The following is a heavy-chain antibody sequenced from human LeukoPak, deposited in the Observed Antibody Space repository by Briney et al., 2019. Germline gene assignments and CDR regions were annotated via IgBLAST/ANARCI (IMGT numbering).Heavy chain of an antibody. V-gene: IGHV4-39*07. D-gene: IGHD6-6*01. CDR1: GGSISGNSYY. J-gene: IGHJ6*03. Sequence: PSETLSLTCTVSGGSISGNSYYWGWIRQPPGKGLEWIGEINHSGSTNYNPSLKSRVTISVDTSKNQFSLKLSSVTAADTAVYYCATWGLSSSSDDYYYMDVWGKGTTVTVSS. CDR3: ATWGLSSSSDDYYYMDV. CDR2: INHSGST.